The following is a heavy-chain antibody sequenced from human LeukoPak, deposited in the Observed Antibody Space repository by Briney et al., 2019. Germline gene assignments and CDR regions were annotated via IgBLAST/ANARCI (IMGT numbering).Heavy chain of an antibody. CDR3: AKDRRAYYYDSSGFDY. Sequence: GGSLRLSCAASGFTFSSYAMHWVRQAPGKGLEWVALISYDGSNKYYADSVKGRFTISRDNSKNTLYLQMNSLRAEDTAVYYCAKDRRAYYYDSSGFDYWGQGTLVTVSS. D-gene: IGHD3-22*01. J-gene: IGHJ4*02. V-gene: IGHV3-30-3*01. CDR1: GFTFSSYA. CDR2: ISYDGSNK.